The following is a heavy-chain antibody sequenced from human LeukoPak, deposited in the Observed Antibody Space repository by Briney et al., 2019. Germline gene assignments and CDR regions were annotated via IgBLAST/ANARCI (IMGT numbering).Heavy chain of an antibody. D-gene: IGHD6-13*01. CDR2: IIPIFGTA. J-gene: IGHJ3*02. Sequence: EASVKVSCKASGGTFSSYAISWERQAPGQGLEWMGGIIPIFGTANYAQKFQGRVTITTDESTSTAYMELSSLRSEDTAVYYCARDRDSSSAANDAFDIWGQGTMVTVSS. V-gene: IGHV1-69*05. CDR1: GGTFSSYA. CDR3: ARDRDSSSAANDAFDI.